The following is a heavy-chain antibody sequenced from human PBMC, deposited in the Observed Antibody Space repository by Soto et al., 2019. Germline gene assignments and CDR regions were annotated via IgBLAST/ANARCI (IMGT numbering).Heavy chain of an antibody. D-gene: IGHD3-10*01. J-gene: IGHJ4*02. CDR3: ARDEGYGSGSYLDY. V-gene: IGHV3-48*01. Sequence: GGSLRLSCAASGFTFSSYSMNWVRQAPGKGLEWVSYINKNRSKIYYADSVKGRFTISRDNAKNSLYLQMNSLRAEDTAVYYCARDEGYGSGSYLDYWGQGTLVTVSS. CDR2: INKNRSKI. CDR1: GFTFSSYS.